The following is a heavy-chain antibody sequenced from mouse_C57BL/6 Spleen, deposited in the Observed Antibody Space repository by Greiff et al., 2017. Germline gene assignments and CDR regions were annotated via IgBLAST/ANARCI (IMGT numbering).Heavy chain of an antibody. V-gene: IGHV1-69*01. CDR3: AIFDCYWLDY. J-gene: IGHJ2*01. D-gene: IGHD2-3*01. Sequence: QVQLKQPGAELVMPGASVKLSCKASGYTFTSYWMHWVKQRPGQGLEWIAEIDPSDSYTNYNQKFKGKSTLTVDKSSSTAYMQLSSLTSEDSAVYYLAIFDCYWLDYWGQGTTLTVSS. CDR2: IDPSDSYT. CDR1: GYTFTSYW.